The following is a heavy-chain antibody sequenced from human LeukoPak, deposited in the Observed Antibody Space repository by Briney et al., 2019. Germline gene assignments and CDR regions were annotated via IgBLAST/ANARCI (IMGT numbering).Heavy chain of an antibody. CDR2: INPNSGGT. CDR1: GYTFTGYY. Sequence: GASVKVSCKASGYTFTGYYMHWVRQAPGQGLEWMGWINPNSGGTNYAQKFQGRVTMTRDTSIGTAYMELSRLRSDDTAVYYCARGRRAARLPYFDYWGQGTLVTVSS. CDR3: ARGRRAARLPYFDY. V-gene: IGHV1-2*02. J-gene: IGHJ4*02. D-gene: IGHD6-6*01.